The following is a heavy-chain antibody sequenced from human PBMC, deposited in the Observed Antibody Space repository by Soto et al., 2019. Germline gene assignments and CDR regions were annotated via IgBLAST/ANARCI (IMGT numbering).Heavy chain of an antibody. CDR1: GGSISSSSYY. V-gene: IGHV4-39*01. CDR2: IYYSGST. CDR3: ARQRAAAGIFQFDP. D-gene: IGHD6-13*01. Sequence: SSETLSLTCTVSGGSISSSSYYWGWIRQPPGKGLEWIGSIYYSGSTYYNPSLKSRVTISVDTSKNQFSLKLSSVTAADTAVYYCARQRAAAGIFQFDPWGQGTLVTVSS. J-gene: IGHJ5*02.